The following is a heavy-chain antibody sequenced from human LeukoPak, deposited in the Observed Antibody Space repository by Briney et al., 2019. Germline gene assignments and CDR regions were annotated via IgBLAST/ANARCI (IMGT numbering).Heavy chain of an antibody. CDR3: ARDTTGY. CDR2: INHSGST. V-gene: IGHV4-34*01. CDR1: GGSFSGYY. D-gene: IGHD1-26*01. Sequence: SETLSLTCAVYGGSFSGYYWSWIRQPPGKGLEWIGEINHSGSTNYNPSLKSRVTISVDTSKNQFSLKLSSVAAADTAVYYCARDTTGYWGQGTLVTVSS. J-gene: IGHJ4*02.